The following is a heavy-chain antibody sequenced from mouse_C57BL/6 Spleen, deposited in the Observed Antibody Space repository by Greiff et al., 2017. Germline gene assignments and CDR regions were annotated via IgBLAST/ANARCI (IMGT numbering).Heavy chain of an antibody. CDR2: IDPETGGT. CDR3: TSGDYDRFAY. V-gene: IGHV1-15*01. J-gene: IGHJ3*01. Sequence: QVQLKESGAELVRPGASVTLSCKASGYTFTDYEMHWVKQTPVHGLEWIGAIDPETGGTAYNQKFKGKAILTADKSSSTAYMELRSLTAEDSAVYYGTSGDYDRFAYWGQGTLVTVSA. D-gene: IGHD2-4*01. CDR1: GYTFTDYE.